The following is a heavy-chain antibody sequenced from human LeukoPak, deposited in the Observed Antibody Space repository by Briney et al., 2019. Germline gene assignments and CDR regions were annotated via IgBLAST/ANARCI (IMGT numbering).Heavy chain of an antibody. CDR3: AKGYYGSGSYGWFDY. V-gene: IGHV3-23*01. CDR1: RFTFSSCA. Sequence: GGSLRLSCAASRFTFSSCAMNWVRQAPGKGLEWVSTISGSGDRTYYADSVKGRFTISRDNSKNTLYLQMNSLRAEDTAVYYCAKGYYGSGSYGWFDYWGQGTLVTVSS. D-gene: IGHD3-10*01. CDR2: ISGSGDRT. J-gene: IGHJ4*02.